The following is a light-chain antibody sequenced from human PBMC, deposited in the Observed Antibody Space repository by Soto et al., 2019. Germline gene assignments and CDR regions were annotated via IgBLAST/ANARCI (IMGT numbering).Light chain of an antibody. Sequence: DIQLTQSPSSLSASVGDRVTITCRASRSISSRLAWYRQKPGKGPKLLNYDASSLESGVPSRFSGSGSGTEFTLTISSLQPDDFATYYCQQYNSYWTFGQGTKVDIK. J-gene: IGKJ1*01. CDR1: RSISSR. V-gene: IGKV1-5*01. CDR3: QQYNSYWT. CDR2: DAS.